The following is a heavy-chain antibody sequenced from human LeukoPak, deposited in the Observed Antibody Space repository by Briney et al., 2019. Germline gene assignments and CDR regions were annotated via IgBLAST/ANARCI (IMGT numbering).Heavy chain of an antibody. V-gene: IGHV3-23*01. Sequence: GGSLRLSCAASGFTFSSYAMSWVRQAPGKGLEWVSTISDSGGSTYYADSLKGRFTISRDNYKNTLYLQMNSLRAEDTAVYYCAKVDYYDSSGNYPNWFDPWGHGTLVTVSS. D-gene: IGHD3-22*01. CDR3: AKVDYYDSSGNYPNWFDP. CDR2: ISDSGGST. J-gene: IGHJ5*02. CDR1: GFTFSSYA.